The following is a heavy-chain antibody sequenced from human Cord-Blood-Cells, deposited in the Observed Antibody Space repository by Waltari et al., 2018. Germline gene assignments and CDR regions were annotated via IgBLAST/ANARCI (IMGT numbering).Heavy chain of an antibody. D-gene: IGHD3-9*01. J-gene: IGHJ5*02. V-gene: IGHV1-69*01. CDR3: ARVGEPYYDILTGYPNWFDP. CDR2: IIPIFGTA. CDR1: VDTFCSDA. Sequence: QVQLVQSGAEGKKPGSSVRVSCKSSVDTFCSDAIRWVRQAPGHGLEWMGGIIPIFGTATYAQKFQGRVTITADESTSTAYMELSSLRSEDTAVYYCARVGEPYYDILTGYPNWFDPWGQGTLVTVSS.